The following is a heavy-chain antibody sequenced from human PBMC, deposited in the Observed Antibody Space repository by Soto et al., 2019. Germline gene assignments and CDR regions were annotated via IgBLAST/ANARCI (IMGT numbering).Heavy chain of an antibody. CDR3: ARDLRDDFWSGYYYYYYYGMDV. D-gene: IGHD3-3*01. CDR1: GFTFSSYS. CDR2: ISSSSHI. Sequence: GGSLRLSCAASGFTFSSYSMNWVRQAPGKGLEWVSSISSSSHIYYADSVKGRFTISRDNAKNSLYLQMNSLRAEDTAVYYCARDLRDDFWSGYYYYYYYGMDVWGQGTTVTVSS. J-gene: IGHJ6*02. V-gene: IGHV3-21*01.